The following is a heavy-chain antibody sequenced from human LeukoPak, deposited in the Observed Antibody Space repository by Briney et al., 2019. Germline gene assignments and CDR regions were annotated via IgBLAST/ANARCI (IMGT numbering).Heavy chain of an antibody. CDR1: GFTFSSYS. CDR3: ARVRNYYDSSGFDY. CDR2: ISSSSGTI. D-gene: IGHD3-22*01. Sequence: GGSLRLSCAASGFTFSSYSMNWVRQAPGKGLEWVSYISSSSGTIYYADSVKGRFTISRDNAKNSLYLQMNSLRAEDTAVYYCARVRNYYDSSGFDYWGQGTLVTVSS. V-gene: IGHV3-48*04. J-gene: IGHJ4*02.